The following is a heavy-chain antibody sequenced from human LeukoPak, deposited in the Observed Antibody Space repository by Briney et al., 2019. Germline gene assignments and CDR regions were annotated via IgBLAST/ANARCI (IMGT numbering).Heavy chain of an antibody. CDR1: GFTFSTNA. Sequence: PGGSLRLSCAAPGFTFSTNAMSWVRQAPGKGLQWVSPISGRGGVTYYVESVNGQFTISRDNTKIMMYLQMNSLRAEDTAFYYCARDSSGWSKNYWGQGTLVTVSS. CDR3: ARDSSGWSKNY. D-gene: IGHD6-19*01. CDR2: ISGRGGVT. J-gene: IGHJ4*02. V-gene: IGHV3-23*01.